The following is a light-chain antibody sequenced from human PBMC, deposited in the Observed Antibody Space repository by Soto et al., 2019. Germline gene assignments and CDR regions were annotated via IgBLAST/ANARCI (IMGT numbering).Light chain of an antibody. CDR3: YEDNCSPARS. J-gene: IGKJ5*01. Sequence: MAESASTVSASVGDRVTINCRASQSISSWLAWYQQKPGKAPKLLIYKASSLESGVPSRFSGSGSGTEFNLIIMSSQYEDCAVFSCYEDNCSPARSVGEGTRLEIK. CDR2: KAS. CDR1: QSISSW. V-gene: IGKV1-5*03.